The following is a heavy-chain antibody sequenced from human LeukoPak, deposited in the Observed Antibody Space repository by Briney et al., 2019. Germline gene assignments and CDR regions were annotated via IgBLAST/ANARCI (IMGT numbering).Heavy chain of an antibody. V-gene: IGHV1-8*01. CDR1: GYTFINYD. CDR3: AKGVTSYRPGYDI. Sequence: ASVKVSCKASGYTFINYDIHWWRQATGQGREWRGRVNANSGKTGCAQKFQGRLTMTTNTSISTAYMELSSLRSDDPAVSYCAKGVTSYRPGYDIWAKGTLVTVPS. D-gene: IGHD2-21*02. J-gene: IGHJ4*02. CDR2: VNANSGKT.